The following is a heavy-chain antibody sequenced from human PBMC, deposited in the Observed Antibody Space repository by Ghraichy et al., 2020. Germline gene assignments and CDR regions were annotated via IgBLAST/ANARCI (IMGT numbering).Heavy chain of an antibody. D-gene: IGHD1-26*01. Sequence: GGSLRLSCAASGFTVSHNYMTWVRQGPGKGLEWVSVIYSGGSTYYADSVKGRFTISRDNSKNTLYLQMNSLRADDTAVYYCASLKWERLGPVWYFDYWGQGTRVTVSS. V-gene: IGHV3-66*01. CDR2: IYSGGST. J-gene: IGHJ4*02. CDR1: GFTVSHNY. CDR3: ASLKWERLGPVWYFDY.